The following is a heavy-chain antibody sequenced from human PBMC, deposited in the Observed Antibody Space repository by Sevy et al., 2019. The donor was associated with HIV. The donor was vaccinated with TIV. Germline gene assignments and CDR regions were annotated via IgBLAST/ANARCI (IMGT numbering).Heavy chain of an antibody. J-gene: IGHJ6*03. Sequence: GGSLRLSCAASGFTFSSYAMHWVRQAPGKGLKWVAVISYDGSNKYYADSVKGRFTISRDNSKNTLYLQMNSLRAEDTAVYYCAREMGGYGSGRPIGYMDVWGKGTTVTVSS. D-gene: IGHD5-18*01. CDR1: GFTFSSYA. CDR2: ISYDGSNK. V-gene: IGHV3-30-3*01. CDR3: AREMGGYGSGRPIGYMDV.